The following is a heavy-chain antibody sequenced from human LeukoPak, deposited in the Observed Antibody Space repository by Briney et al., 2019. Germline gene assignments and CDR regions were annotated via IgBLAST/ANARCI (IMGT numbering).Heavy chain of an antibody. J-gene: IGHJ6*02. CDR1: GFTFSSYA. V-gene: IGHV3-23*01. D-gene: IGHD6-13*01. Sequence: QSGGSLRLSCAASGFTFSSYAMSWVRQAPGKGLEWVSAISGSGDSTYYADSVKGRFTISRDNSKNTLYLQMNSLRAEDTAVYYCAKRVAAAGTDYYYYYGMDVWGQGTTVTVSS. CDR3: AKRVAAAGTDYYYYYGMDV. CDR2: ISGSGDST.